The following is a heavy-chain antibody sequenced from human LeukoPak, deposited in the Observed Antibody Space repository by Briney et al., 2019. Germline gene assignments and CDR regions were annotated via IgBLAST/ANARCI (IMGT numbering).Heavy chain of an antibody. J-gene: IGHJ5*02. Sequence: GSSVKVSCTASGGTFSSYAISWVRQAPGQGLEWMGGIIPIFGTANYAQKFQGRVTITTDESTSTAYMELSSLRSEDTAVYYCARTVHYYCSSTSCYTYNWFDPWGQGTLVTVSS. D-gene: IGHD2-2*01. CDR1: GGTFSSYA. CDR2: IIPIFGTA. V-gene: IGHV1-69*05. CDR3: ARTVHYYCSSTSCYTYNWFDP.